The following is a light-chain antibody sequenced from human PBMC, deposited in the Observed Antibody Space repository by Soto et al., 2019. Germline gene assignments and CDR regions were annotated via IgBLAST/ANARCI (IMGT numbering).Light chain of an antibody. CDR2: GAS. CDR1: QRVSRN. Sequence: DIVLTQSPGTLSLSQLERSRLAYMASQRVSRNLAWYQQKPGQAPRLLIYGASGRATGIPDRFSGSGSGTDFTLTISRLEPEDCAVYYCQEYGSSPITFGDGTRLDI. V-gene: IGKV3-20*01. CDR3: QEYGSSPIT. J-gene: IGKJ5*01.